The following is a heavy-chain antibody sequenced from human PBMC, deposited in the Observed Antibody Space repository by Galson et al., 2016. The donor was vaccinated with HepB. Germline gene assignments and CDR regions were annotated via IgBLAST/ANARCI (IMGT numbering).Heavy chain of an antibody. CDR3: ARGPVGMAVFDY. D-gene: IGHD4-23*01. V-gene: IGHV4-34*01. CDR2: INHTGST. CDR1: GGSLNGYY. Sequence: SGTLSLTCAVYGGSLNGYYWSWIRQSPGEGLEWIGEINHTGSTNYNPSLKRRVTMSVDTSNYHFSLYLNSVTAADTAVYFCARGPVGMAVFDYWGQGTLVTVSS. J-gene: IGHJ4*02.